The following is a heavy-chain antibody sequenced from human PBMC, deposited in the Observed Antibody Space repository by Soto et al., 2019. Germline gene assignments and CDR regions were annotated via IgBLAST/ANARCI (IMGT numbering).Heavy chain of an antibody. D-gene: IGHD3-9*01. J-gene: IGHJ4*02. Sequence: SEPLSLTYTFSGGSIGCYYGGLLRQPPGKGLEWIGYIYYSGSSKYNPSPKSRVAMSADTSKNQLSLKLRSVTAADTAVYYCARARERWQYIDWFYHFDQWGQGTMGTVSS. CDR1: GGSIGCYY. CDR2: IYYSGSS. CDR3: ARARERWQYIDWFYHFDQ. V-gene: IGHV4-59*01.